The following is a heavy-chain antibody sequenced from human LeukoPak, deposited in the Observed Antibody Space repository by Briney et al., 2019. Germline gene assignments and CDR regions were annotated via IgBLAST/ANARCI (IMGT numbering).Heavy chain of an antibody. J-gene: IGHJ4*02. Sequence: GGSLRLSCAASGLTFSTYWMSWVRQAPGKGLEWVANIKQDGSDKFYVDSVKGRFTISRDNAKNSMYLQMNSLRAEDTAIYYCARVLPVASRDYWGQGTLVTVSS. D-gene: IGHD2-2*01. CDR2: IKQDGSDK. CDR1: GLTFSTYW. CDR3: ARVLPVASRDY. V-gene: IGHV3-7*01.